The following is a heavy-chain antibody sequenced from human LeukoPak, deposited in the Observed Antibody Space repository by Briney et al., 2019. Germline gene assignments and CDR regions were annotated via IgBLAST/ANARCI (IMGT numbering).Heavy chain of an antibody. CDR2: IYYSGST. J-gene: IGHJ4*02. D-gene: IGHD5-24*01. V-gene: IGHV4-30-4*01. CDR1: GGSISSGDYY. CDR3: AVSGDGYNYFGY. Sequence: SETLSLTCTVSGGSISSGDYYWSWIRQPPGKGLEWIGYIYYSGSTYYNPSLKSRVTISVDTSKNQFSLKLSSVTAADTAAYYCAVSGDGYNYFGYWGQGTLVTVSS.